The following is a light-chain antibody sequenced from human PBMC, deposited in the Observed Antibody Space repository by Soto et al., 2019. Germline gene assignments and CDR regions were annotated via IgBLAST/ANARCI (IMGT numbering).Light chain of an antibody. CDR2: DTS. CDR3: QQYGSSPRT. J-gene: IGKJ1*01. Sequence: EIVLTQSPGTLSLSPGERATLSCRASQSVNSGYLAWYQHTPGQAPRLLIYDTSTRATGNPDRFSGSGSGTDFTLTISRLEPEYFPVFYCQQYGSSPRTFGQGTKVEIK. CDR1: QSVNSGY. V-gene: IGKV3-20*01.